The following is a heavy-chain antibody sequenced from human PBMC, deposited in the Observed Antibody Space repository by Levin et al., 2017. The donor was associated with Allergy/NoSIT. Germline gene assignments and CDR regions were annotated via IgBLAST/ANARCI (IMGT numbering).Heavy chain of an antibody. CDR1: GGSISSSSYY. V-gene: IGHV4-39*01. D-gene: IGHD3-3*01. J-gene: IGHJ4*02. CDR3: ARHVASPLRFLEWLSYFDY. CDR2: IYYSGST. Sequence: GSLRLSCTVSGGSISSSSYYWGWIRQPPGKGLEWIGSIYYSGSTYYNPSLKSRVTISVDTSKNQFSLKLSSVTAADTAVYYCARHVASPLRFLEWLSYFDYWGQGTLVTVSS.